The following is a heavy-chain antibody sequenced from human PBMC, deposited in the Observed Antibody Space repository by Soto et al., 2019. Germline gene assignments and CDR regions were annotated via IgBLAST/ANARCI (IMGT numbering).Heavy chain of an antibody. CDR3: ARMQKYETSGYPPRLDH. D-gene: IGHD3-22*01. CDR1: GGFISSGGYH. CDR2: IYYTGST. J-gene: IGHJ4*02. V-gene: IGHV4-31*03. Sequence: SETLSLTCTVSGGFISSGGYHWSWIRQHPGKGLEWIGYIYYTGSTYYNPSLKSRATISVDTSKNQFSLKLSSVTAADTAVYYCARMQKYETSGYPPRLDHWGQGTLVTVSS.